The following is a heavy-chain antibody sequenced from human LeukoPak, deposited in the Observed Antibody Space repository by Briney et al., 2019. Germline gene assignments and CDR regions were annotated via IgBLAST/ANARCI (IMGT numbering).Heavy chain of an antibody. CDR3: AREVSYDSSGYYSRLDY. V-gene: IGHV4-39*07. Sequence: PSETLSLTCTVSGGSISSSSYYWGWVRQPPGKGLEWIGSIYYSGSTYYNPSLKSRVTISVDTSKNQFSLKLSSVTAADTAVYYCAREVSYDSSGYYSRLDYWGQGTLVTVSS. J-gene: IGHJ4*02. CDR1: GGSISSSSYY. D-gene: IGHD3-22*01. CDR2: IYYSGST.